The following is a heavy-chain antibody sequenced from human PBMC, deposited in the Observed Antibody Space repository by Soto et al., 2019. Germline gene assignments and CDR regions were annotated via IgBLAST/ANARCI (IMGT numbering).Heavy chain of an antibody. V-gene: IGHV1-69*12. J-gene: IGHJ6*02. CDR2: IIPIFGTA. CDR3: ARGHVEMATRAYYYYGMDV. D-gene: IGHD5-12*01. Sequence: QVQLVQSGAEVKKPGSSVKVSCKASGGTFSSYAISWVRQAPGQGLEWMGGIIPIFGTANYAQKFQGRVTITADESTSTAYMELSSLRSEDTAVYYCARGHVEMATRAYYYYGMDVWGQGTTVTVS. CDR1: GGTFSSYA.